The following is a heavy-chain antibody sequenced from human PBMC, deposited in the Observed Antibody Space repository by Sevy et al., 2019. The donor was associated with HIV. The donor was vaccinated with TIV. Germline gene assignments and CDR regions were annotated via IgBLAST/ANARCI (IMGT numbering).Heavy chain of an antibody. CDR2: IYFSGKT. CDR1: GGSVSDGSYY. CDR3: ATDQSYDILTGLFGVDV. D-gene: IGHD3-9*01. J-gene: IGHJ6*02. Sequence: SETLSLTCTVSGGSVSDGSYYWTWIRQPPGKGLEWIGYIYFSGKTNYNPSLKSRVTISIDTSKNQFSLKLSSVTAADTAMYYCATDQSYDILTGLFGVDVWGQGTTVTVSS. V-gene: IGHV4-61*01.